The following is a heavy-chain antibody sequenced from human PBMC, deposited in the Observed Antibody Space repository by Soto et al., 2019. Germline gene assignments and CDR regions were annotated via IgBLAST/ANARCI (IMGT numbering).Heavy chain of an antibody. Sequence: PSETLPLTCSVSGGSISSSSYFWGWVRQPPGKGLEWIGSIYYSGSTYYNPSLRSRVTISVDTSKNQFSLKLSSVTAADTAVFYCARHYSSGNRNWFDPSGQGTRVTVYS. CDR1: GGSISSSSYF. CDR3: ARHYSSGNRNWFDP. D-gene: IGHD6-19*01. J-gene: IGHJ5*02. CDR2: IYYSGST. V-gene: IGHV4-39*01.